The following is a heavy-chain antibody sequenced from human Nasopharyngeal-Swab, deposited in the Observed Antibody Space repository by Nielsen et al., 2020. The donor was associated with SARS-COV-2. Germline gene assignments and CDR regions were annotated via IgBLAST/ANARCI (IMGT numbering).Heavy chain of an antibody. Sequence: ASAKVTSKASGDTITGNYRHWGRQAPGQGREWMGWINPNSGGTNYAQKSQGRVTMTRDTTISTAYMELSRLRSDDSTVYYCARSYSSGWADFDYWGQGTLVTVSS. J-gene: IGHJ4*02. CDR2: INPNSGGT. V-gene: IGHV1-2*02. D-gene: IGHD6-19*01. CDR1: GDTITGNY. CDR3: ARSYSSGWADFDY.